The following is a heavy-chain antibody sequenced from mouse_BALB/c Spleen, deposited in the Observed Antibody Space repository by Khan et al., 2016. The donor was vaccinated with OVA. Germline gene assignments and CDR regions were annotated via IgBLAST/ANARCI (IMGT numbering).Heavy chain of an antibody. J-gene: IGHJ2*01. CDR3: ARTARIKY. Sequence: EVELVESGPGLVKPSQSLSLTCTVTGYSITSGYGWNWIRQFPGNKREWMGYISYSGSTNYNPSLKSRISITRDTSKNQFFLQLNSVTTEDTATYYCARTARIKYWGQGTTLTVSS. D-gene: IGHD1-2*01. CDR2: ISYSGST. V-gene: IGHV3-2*02. CDR1: GYSITSGYG.